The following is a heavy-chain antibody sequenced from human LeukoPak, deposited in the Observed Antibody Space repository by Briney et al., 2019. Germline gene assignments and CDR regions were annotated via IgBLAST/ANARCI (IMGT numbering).Heavy chain of an antibody. V-gene: IGHV1-69*05. D-gene: IGHD4-17*01. CDR2: IIPIFGTA. CDR1: GGTFSSYA. J-gene: IGHJ6*03. Sequence: ASVKVSCKASGGTFSSYAISWVRQAPGQGLEWMGGIIPIFGTANYAQKFQGRVTITTDESTSTAHMELSSLRSEDTAVYYCARDRSPSTVTTYYYYYYYMDVWGKGTTVTVSS. CDR3: ARDRSPSTVTTYYYYYYYMDV.